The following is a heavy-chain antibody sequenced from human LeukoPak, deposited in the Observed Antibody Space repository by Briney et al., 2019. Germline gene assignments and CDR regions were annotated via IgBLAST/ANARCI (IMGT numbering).Heavy chain of an antibody. Sequence: ASVKVSCKASGYTFSSYGIAWVRQAPGQGLEWMGWISADNGNTKYAQKVQGRVTMTTDTSTSTAYMELRSLRSDDTAVYYCARARPYYYDSSGYRYYFDCWGQGTLVTVSS. D-gene: IGHD3-22*01. CDR1: GYTFSSYG. CDR3: ARARPYYYDSSGYRYYFDC. J-gene: IGHJ4*02. CDR2: ISADNGNT. V-gene: IGHV1-18*01.